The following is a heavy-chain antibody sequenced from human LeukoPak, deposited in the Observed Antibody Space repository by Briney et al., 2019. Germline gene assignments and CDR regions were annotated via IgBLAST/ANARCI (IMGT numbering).Heavy chain of an antibody. CDR2: IIPIFGTA. V-gene: IGHV1-69*01. J-gene: IGHJ4*02. CDR1: GGTFSSYA. CDR3: ARTRPITIFGVVEPDY. D-gene: IGHD3-3*01. Sequence: SVKVSCKASGGTFSSYAISWVRQALGQGLEWMGGIIPIFGTANYAQKFQGRVTITADESTSTAYMELSSLRSEDTAVYYCARTRPITIFGVVEPDYWGQGTLVTVSS.